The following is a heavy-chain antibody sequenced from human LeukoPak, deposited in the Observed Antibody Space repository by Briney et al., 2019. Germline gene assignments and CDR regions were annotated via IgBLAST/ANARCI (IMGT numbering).Heavy chain of an antibody. CDR1: GFTFSSYW. J-gene: IGHJ3*02. V-gene: IGHV3-74*01. CDR3: ARGAVTTWDAFDI. CDR2: ISSDGSST. D-gene: IGHD4-17*01. Sequence: GGSLRLSCAASGFTFSSYWMHWVRQAPGKGLVWVSRISSDGSSTSYADSVKGRFTISRDNAKNTLYLQMNSLRAEDTAVYYCARGAVTTWDAFDIWGQGTMVTVSS.